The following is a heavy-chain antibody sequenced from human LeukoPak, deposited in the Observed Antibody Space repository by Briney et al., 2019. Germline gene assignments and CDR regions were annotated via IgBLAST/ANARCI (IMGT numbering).Heavy chain of an antibody. CDR2: IWYDGSHR. Sequence: PGGSLRLSCVASGFTFSSHGMHWVRQAPGKGLEWVAVIWYDGSHRYYPDSVKGRSTISRDNSKNTLFLQMDSLRVDDTAVYYCVRDNAAADGALDYWGREAWSPSP. V-gene: IGHV3-33*01. J-gene: IGHJ4*02. CDR1: GFTFSSHG. D-gene: IGHD5-24*01. CDR3: VRDNAAADGALDY.